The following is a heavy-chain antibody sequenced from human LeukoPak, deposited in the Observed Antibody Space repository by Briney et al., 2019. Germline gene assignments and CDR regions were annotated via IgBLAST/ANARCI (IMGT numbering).Heavy chain of an antibody. CDR1: EFTFSRHW. CDR3: ASILGSGWFDP. J-gene: IGHJ5*02. CDR2: IKQDGSEK. Sequence: GGSLRLSCAASEFTFSRHWMSWVRQAPGKGLEWVANIKQDGSEKYYVDSVKGRFTISRDNAKNSLYLQMNSLRAEDTAVYYCASILGSGWFDPWGQGTLVTASS. V-gene: IGHV3-7*01. D-gene: IGHD3-10*01.